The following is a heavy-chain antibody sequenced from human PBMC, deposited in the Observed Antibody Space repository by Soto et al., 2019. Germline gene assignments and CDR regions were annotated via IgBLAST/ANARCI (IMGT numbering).Heavy chain of an antibody. CDR1: GGSISSSSYY. D-gene: IGHD1-26*01. V-gene: IGHV4-39*01. J-gene: IGHJ5*02. CDR2: IYYSGST. CDR3: ARREDYYAFDP. Sequence: SETLSLTCTVSGGSISSSSYYWGWIRQPPGKGLEWIGSIYYSGSTYYNPSLKSRVTISVDTSKNQFSLKLSSVTAADTAVYYCARREDYYAFDPWGQGTLVTVSS.